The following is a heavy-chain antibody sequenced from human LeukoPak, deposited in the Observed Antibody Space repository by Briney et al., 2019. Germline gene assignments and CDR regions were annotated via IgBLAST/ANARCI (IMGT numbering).Heavy chain of an antibody. V-gene: IGHV3-48*01. D-gene: IGHD6-13*01. CDR1: GFTFSSYS. J-gene: IGHJ4*02. Sequence: GGSLRLSCAASGFTFSSYSMNWVRQAPGKGLEWVSYISSSSSTIYYADSVKGRFTISRDNAKNSLYLQMNSLRAEDTALYYCATLPGAQLADYWGQGTLVTVSP. CDR2: ISSSSSTI. CDR3: ATLPGAQLADY.